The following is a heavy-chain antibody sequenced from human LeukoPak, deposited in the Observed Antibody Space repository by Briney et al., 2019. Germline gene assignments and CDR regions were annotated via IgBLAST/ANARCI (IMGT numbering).Heavy chain of an antibody. J-gene: IGHJ4*02. CDR2: ISYDGSNK. CDR1: GFTFSSYG. V-gene: IGHV3-30*18. D-gene: IGHD3-3*01. Sequence: GWSLRLSCAASGFTFSSYGMHWVRQAPGKGLEWVAVISYDGSNKYYADSVKGRFTISRDNSKNTLYLQMNSLRAEDTAVYYCAKGGPRFLEWLSDGIDYWGQGTLVTVSS. CDR3: AKGGPRFLEWLSDGIDY.